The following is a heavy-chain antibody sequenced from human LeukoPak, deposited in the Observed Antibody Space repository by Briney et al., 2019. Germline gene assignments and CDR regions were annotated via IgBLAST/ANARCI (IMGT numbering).Heavy chain of an antibody. Sequence: SETLSLTCAVCGGSFSGYYWSWIRQPPGKGLEWIGEINHSGSTNYNPSLKSRVTISVDTSKNQFSLKLSSVTAADTAVYYCASHINYGSGSYHWNYYGMDVWGQGTTVTVSS. CDR3: ASHINYGSGSYHWNYYGMDV. CDR2: INHSGST. D-gene: IGHD3-10*01. CDR1: GGSFSGYY. J-gene: IGHJ6*02. V-gene: IGHV4-34*01.